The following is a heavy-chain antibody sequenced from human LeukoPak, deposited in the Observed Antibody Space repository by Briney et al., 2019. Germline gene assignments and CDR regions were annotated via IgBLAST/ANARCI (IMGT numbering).Heavy chain of an antibody. V-gene: IGHV3-53*01. Sequence: GGSLRLSCAASGFSVGSNCMSWVRQAPGKGLEWVSVISTGGTTHYAESVMGRFTISRDDSHNTVHLHMSGLRAEDTAVYYCAREGRFQSFDYWGQGTLAAVSS. CDR1: GFSVGSNC. CDR2: ISTGGTT. CDR3: AREGRFQSFDY. J-gene: IGHJ4*02.